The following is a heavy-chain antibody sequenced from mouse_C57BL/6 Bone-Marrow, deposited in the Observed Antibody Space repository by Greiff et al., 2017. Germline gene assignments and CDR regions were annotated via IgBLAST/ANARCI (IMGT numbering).Heavy chain of an antibody. D-gene: IGHD1-2*01. Sequence: QVQLQQPGAELVKPGASVKLSCKASGYTFTSYWMHWVKQRPGQGLEWIGMIHPNSGSTNYNEKFKSKATLTVDKSSSTAYMQLSSLTSEDAAVYYCARSKTFPLRRCDYWVQGTTLTVSS. V-gene: IGHV1-64*01. J-gene: IGHJ2*01. CDR3: ARSKTFPLRRCDY. CDR1: GYTFTSYW. CDR2: IHPNSGST.